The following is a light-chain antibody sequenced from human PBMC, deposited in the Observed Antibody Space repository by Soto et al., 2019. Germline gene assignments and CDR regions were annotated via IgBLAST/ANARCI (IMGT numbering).Light chain of an antibody. J-gene: IGLJ3*02. CDR1: SSDIGGYKY. Sequence: QPALTQPASVSGSPGQSITISCTGTSSDIGGYKYVSWYQQHPGKAPKLMIYDVNYRPSGVPNRFSGSKSGNTASLTISGLQVEDEANYYCSSYSTNTTPWVFGGGTKLTVL. V-gene: IGLV2-14*03. CDR3: SSYSTNTTPWV. CDR2: DVN.